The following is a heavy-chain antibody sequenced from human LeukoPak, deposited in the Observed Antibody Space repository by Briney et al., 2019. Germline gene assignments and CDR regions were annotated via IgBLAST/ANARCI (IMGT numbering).Heavy chain of an antibody. CDR2: ISGSGGTT. V-gene: IGHV3-23*01. J-gene: IGHJ3*02. D-gene: IGHD3-3*01. CDR3: ARDEIFGVVTVTDAFDI. CDR1: GFTFSNYA. Sequence: GGSLRLSCAASGFTFSNYAMNWVRQAPGKGLEWVSTISGSGGTTYYADSVKGRFTFSRDNAKNSLYLQMNSLRAEDTALYYCARDEIFGVVTVTDAFDIWGQGTMVTVSS.